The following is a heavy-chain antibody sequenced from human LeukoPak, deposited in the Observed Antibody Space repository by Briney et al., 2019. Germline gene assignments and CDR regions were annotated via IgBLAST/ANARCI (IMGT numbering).Heavy chain of an antibody. CDR2: ISAYNGNT. CDR3: ARDSRHGGYYYYMDV. D-gene: IGHD3-10*01. J-gene: IGHJ6*03. V-gene: IGHV1-18*01. CDR1: GYTFTSYG. Sequence: ASVKVSCKASGYTFTSYGISWVRQAPGQGLEWMGWISAYNGNTNYAQMLQGRVTMTTDTSTSTAYMELRSLRSDDTAVYYCARDSRHGGYYYYMDVWGKGTTVTVSS.